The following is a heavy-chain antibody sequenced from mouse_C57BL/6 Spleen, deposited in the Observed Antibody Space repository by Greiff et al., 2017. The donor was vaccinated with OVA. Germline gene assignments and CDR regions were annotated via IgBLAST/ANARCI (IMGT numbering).Heavy chain of an antibody. Sequence: QVQLQQPGAELVMPGASVKLSCKASGYTFTSYWMHWVKQRPGQGLEWIGEIDPSDSYTNYNQKFKGKSTLTVDKSSSTAYMQLSSLTSEDSAVYYCARWVDGYYFDYWDQGTTLTVSS. J-gene: IGHJ2*01. CDR2: IDPSDSYT. D-gene: IGHD2-3*01. CDR3: ARWVDGYYFDY. CDR1: GYTFTSYW. V-gene: IGHV1-69*01.